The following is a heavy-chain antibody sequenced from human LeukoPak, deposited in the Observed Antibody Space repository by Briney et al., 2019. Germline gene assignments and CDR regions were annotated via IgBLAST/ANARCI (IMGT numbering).Heavy chain of an antibody. D-gene: IGHD3-22*01. CDR3: ARAHYYDSSGLDN. J-gene: IGHJ4*02. V-gene: IGHV3-48*01. Sequence: GGSLRLSCAASGFTFSSYSMNWVRQAPGKGLEWVSHISSSSSTRYYADSVKGRFTLSRDNAKNSLYLQMNSLRVEDTAVYYCARAHYYDSSGLDNWGQGTLVTVSS. CDR2: ISSSSSTR. CDR1: GFTFSSYS.